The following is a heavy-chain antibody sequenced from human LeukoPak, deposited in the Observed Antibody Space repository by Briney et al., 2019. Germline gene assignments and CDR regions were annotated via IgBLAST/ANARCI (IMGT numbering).Heavy chain of an antibody. CDR3: AHTAMVFDAFDI. Sequence: ASVKVSCKASGYTFTSYGISWVRQAPGQGLEWMGWISAYNGNTNYAQKLQGRVTMTTDTSTSTAYMELRSLRSDDTAVYYCAHTAMVFDAFDIWGQGTMVTVSS. V-gene: IGHV1-18*01. J-gene: IGHJ3*02. D-gene: IGHD5-18*01. CDR1: GYTFTSYG. CDR2: ISAYNGNT.